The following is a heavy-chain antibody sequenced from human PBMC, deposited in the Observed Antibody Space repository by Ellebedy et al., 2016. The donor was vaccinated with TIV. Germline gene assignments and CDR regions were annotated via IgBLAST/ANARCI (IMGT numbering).Heavy chain of an antibody. CDR3: ARDDWGPAGP. J-gene: IGHJ5*02. Sequence: PGGSLRLSCAASGFTFSDHYMDWVRQAPGKGLEWVANIKQDGSEKTYVDSVKGRFTISRDNAKNSMYLQMNSLRAEDTAVYYCARDDWGPAGPWGQGTLVTVSS. CDR2: IKQDGSEK. CDR1: GFTFSDHY. D-gene: IGHD3-9*01. V-gene: IGHV3-7*03.